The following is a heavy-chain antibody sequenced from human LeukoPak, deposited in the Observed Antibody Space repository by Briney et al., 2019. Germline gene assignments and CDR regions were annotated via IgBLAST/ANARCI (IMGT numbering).Heavy chain of an antibody. Sequence: PGGSLRLSCTASGFSFSTYAMNWVRQAPGKGLEWVSTISGGGGSTFYADSVKGRFTISRDNSKNTLYLQMNSLRAEDTAVYYCAKKGDSSGYYLAYWGQGTLVTVSS. CDR2: ISGGGGST. CDR3: AKKGDSSGYYLAY. V-gene: IGHV3-23*01. CDR1: GFSFSTYA. D-gene: IGHD3-22*01. J-gene: IGHJ4*02.